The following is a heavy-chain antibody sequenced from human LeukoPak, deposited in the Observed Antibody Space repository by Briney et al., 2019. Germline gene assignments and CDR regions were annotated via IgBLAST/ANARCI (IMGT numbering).Heavy chain of an antibody. CDR3: ARRYCSSTSCLLSWFDP. Sequence: SETLFLTCTVSGGSISSSRYYWGWIRQPPGKGLEWIGSIYYSGSTYYNPPLKSRVTISVDTYKTQFSLKLSSVTAADTAVYYCARRYCSSTSCLLSWFDPWGQGTLVTVSS. CDR2: IYYSGST. J-gene: IGHJ5*02. CDR1: GGSISSSRYY. D-gene: IGHD2-2*01. V-gene: IGHV4-39*01.